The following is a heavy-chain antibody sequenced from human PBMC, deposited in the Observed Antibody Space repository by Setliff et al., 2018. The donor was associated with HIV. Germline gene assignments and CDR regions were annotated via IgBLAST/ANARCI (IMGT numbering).Heavy chain of an antibody. CDR3: ARVGGIELWNQAYFDY. Sequence: SVKVSCKASGGTFKNFAINWVRQAPGQGLEWMGGIIPISGTAVYAQNFRGRVTVTTDDSTNTAYMEISSLKSDETAVYFCARVGGIELWNQAYFDYWGQGTLVTVSS. CDR1: GGTFKNFA. J-gene: IGHJ4*02. D-gene: IGHD1-1*01. CDR2: IIPISGTA. V-gene: IGHV1-69*05.